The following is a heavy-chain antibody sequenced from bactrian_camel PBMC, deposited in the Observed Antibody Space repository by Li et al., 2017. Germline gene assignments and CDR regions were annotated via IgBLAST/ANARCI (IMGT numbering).Heavy chain of an antibody. Sequence: HVQLVESGGGSAQAGGSMRLSCAAVAHFDSMGWFRQAPGMEREGVAAIDADGSTSYADSVKGRFTISKGYPKNTLYLQMTNLKPEDTAMYYCAARGPYCYTKLSVRDFTYWGQGTQVTVS. CDR2: IDADGST. J-gene: IGHJ6*01. V-gene: IGHV3S53*01. CDR3: AARGPYCYTKLSVRDFTY. D-gene: IGHD2*01. CDR1: AHFDS.